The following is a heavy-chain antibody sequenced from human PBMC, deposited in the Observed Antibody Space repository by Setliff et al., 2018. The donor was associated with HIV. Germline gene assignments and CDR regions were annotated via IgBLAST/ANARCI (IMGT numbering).Heavy chain of an antibody. D-gene: IGHD4-4*01. V-gene: IGHV4-61*09. CDR1: GGSISSGSHY. CDR3: ACHAVTTSDWYFDL. J-gene: IGHJ2*01. CDR2: IYTSGIT. Sequence: PSETLSLTCTVSGGSISSGSHYWSWIRQPAGKGLEWIGHIYTSGITNYNPSLKSRVTISLDTSKNQFSLRLSSVTAADTAVYYCACHAVTTSDWYFDLWGRGTLVTVSS.